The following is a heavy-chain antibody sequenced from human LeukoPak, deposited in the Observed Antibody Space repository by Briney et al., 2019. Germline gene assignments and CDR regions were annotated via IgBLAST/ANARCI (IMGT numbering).Heavy chain of an antibody. V-gene: IGHV3-48*01. CDR2: ISTTSGTI. CDR3: ARGGYGDYHFDS. J-gene: IGHJ4*02. Sequence: GGSLRLPCAAPGFTFSIYSMNWVRQAPGKGPEWVSYISTTSGTIYYADSVKGRFTISRDNAKNSLSLQMNSLRAADTAVYYCARGGYGDYHFDSWGQGTQVTVSS. CDR1: GFTFSIYS. D-gene: IGHD4-17*01.